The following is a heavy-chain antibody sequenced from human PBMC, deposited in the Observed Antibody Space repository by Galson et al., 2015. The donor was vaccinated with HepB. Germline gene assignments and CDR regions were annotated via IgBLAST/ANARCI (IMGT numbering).Heavy chain of an antibody. V-gene: IGHV3-23*03. J-gene: IGHJ4*02. CDR2: ITGGGTST. CDR1: GFTFSSYA. D-gene: IGHD3-3*01. Sequence: SLRLSCAASGFTFSSYAINWVRQAPGTGLEWVSSITGGGTSTYYADSVKGRFTISRDNSRNTVSLQVNSLRAEDTAVYYCAKGVKAVFTTPRKNPRTRFSLKVNGLEAEARACFSCGKGPAVSCSGSNCYYFDYWGQGTLITVSS. CDR3: AKGVKAVFTTPRKNPRTRFSLKVNGLEAEARACFSCGKGPAVSCSGSNCYYFDY.